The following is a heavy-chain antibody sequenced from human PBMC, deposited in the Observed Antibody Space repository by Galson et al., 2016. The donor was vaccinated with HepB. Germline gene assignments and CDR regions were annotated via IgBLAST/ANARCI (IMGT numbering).Heavy chain of an antibody. D-gene: IGHD3-16*01. CDR2: ISGSGVSS. Sequence: SLRLSCAASGFTFSSYAMSWVRQAPGKGLEWVSAISGSGVSSYYADSVKGRFTTSRDNSKNILYLQMNSLRADDTAVYYCAKDGGTWGYYYGDWNLDLWGRGTLVTVSS. CDR1: GFTFSSYA. CDR3: AKDGGTWGYYYGDWNLDL. J-gene: IGHJ2*01. V-gene: IGHV3-23*01.